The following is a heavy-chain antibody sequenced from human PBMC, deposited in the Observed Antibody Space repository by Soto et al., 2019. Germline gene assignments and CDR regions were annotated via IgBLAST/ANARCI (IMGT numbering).Heavy chain of an antibody. CDR2: ISSSSSTI. CDR3: AREADYVNWFDP. D-gene: IGHD4-17*01. Sequence: GGSLRLSCIESGITFNSYSMNWVRQAPGKGLEWVSYISSSSSTIYYADSVKGRFTISRDNAKNSLYLQMNSLRAEDTAVYYCAREADYVNWFDPWGQGTLVTVSS. J-gene: IGHJ5*02. CDR1: GITFNSYS. V-gene: IGHV3-48*01.